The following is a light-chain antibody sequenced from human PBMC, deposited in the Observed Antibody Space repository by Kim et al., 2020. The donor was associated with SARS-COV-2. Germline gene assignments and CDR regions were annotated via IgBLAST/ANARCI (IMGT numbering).Light chain of an antibody. CDR2: EVN. Sequence: PGQSVTIACTGTSSDVGGYNYVSWYQQHPGKAPKLMIYEVNRRPSGVPDRFSGSKSGNTASLTVSGLQAEDEAEYYCISYAGNNVYVFGTGTKVTVL. V-gene: IGLV2-8*01. CDR1: SSDVGGYNY. CDR3: ISYAGNNVYV. J-gene: IGLJ1*01.